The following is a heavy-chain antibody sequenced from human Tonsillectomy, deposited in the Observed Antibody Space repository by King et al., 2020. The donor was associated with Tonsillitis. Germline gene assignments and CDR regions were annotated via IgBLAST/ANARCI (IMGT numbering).Heavy chain of an antibody. D-gene: IGHD6-19*01. CDR1: GGSISSYY. Sequence: QLQESGPGLVKPSETLSLTCTVSGGSISSYYWSWIRQPPGKGLEWIGYIYYSGSTNYNPSLKSRVTISVDTSKNQFSLKLSSVTAADTAVYYCARAVAVWGGFDYWGQGTLVTVSS. CDR3: ARAVAVWGGFDY. CDR2: IYYSGST. J-gene: IGHJ4*02. V-gene: IGHV4-59*01.